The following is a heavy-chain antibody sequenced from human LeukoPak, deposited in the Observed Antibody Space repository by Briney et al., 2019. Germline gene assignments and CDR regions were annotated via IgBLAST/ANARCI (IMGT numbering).Heavy chain of an antibody. CDR2: IKQDGSEK. CDR3: AREFPFSSGIGAFDY. V-gene: IGHV3-7*01. J-gene: IGHJ4*02. Sequence: PGGSLRLSCAASGFTFSSYWMSWVRQAPGKGLEWVANIKQDGSEKYYVDSVKGRFTISRDNAKNSLYLQMNSLRAEDTAVYYRAREFPFSSGIGAFDYWGQGTLVTVSS. D-gene: IGHD6-19*01. CDR1: GFTFSSYW.